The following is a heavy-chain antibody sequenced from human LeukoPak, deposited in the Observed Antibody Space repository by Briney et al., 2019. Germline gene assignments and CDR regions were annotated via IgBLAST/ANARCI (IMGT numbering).Heavy chain of an antibody. CDR1: GYTFTSYA. V-gene: IGHV1-3*01. D-gene: IGHD3-9*01. Sequence: GASVKVSCKASGYTFTSYAMHWVRQAPGQRLEWMGWISAGNGNTKYSQKFQGRVTITRDTSASTAYMELSSLRSEDTAVYYCASSGSGGYDILTGYYKLDYWGQGTLVTVSS. CDR3: ASSGSGGYDILTGYYKLDY. J-gene: IGHJ4*02. CDR2: ISAGNGNT.